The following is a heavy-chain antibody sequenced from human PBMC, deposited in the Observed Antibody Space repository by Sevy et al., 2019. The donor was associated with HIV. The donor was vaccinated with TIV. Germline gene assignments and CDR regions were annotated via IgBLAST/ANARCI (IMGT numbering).Heavy chain of an antibody. J-gene: IGHJ4*02. CDR1: GFTFSSYA. D-gene: IGHD2-15*01. CDR2: ISGSGGST. CDR3: AKGGLGYCSGGSCYWNDY. V-gene: IGHV3-23*01. Sequence: GGSLRLSCAASGFTFSSYAMSWVRHAPGKGLEWVSAISGSGGSTYYADSVKGRFTISRDNSKNTLYLQMNSLRAEDTAVYYCAKGGLGYCSGGSCYWNDYWGQGTLVTVSS.